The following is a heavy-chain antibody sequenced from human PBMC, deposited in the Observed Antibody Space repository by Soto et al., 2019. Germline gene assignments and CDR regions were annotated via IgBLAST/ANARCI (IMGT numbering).Heavy chain of an antibody. CDR1: GFTFSSYW. Sequence: EVQLVESGGGLVQPGGSLRLSCAASGFTFSSYWMTWVRQAPGKGLEWVANIKQDGSAKYYVDSVKGRFTISRDNAKESLYLQMNSLRAEDTAVYYCASWLKTSGWYVLLEGSFDYWGQGTLVTVSS. CDR2: IKQDGSAK. J-gene: IGHJ4*02. V-gene: IGHV3-7*01. CDR3: ASWLKTSGWYVLLEGSFDY. D-gene: IGHD6-19*01.